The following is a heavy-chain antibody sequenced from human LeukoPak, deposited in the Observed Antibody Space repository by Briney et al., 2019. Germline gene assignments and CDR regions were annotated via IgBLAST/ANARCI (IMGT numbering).Heavy chain of an antibody. V-gene: IGHV3-7*04. D-gene: IGHD2-8*01. Sequence: GGSLRLSCAASGFTFSSYWMSWVRQAPGKGLEWVANIKQDGSEKYYVDSVKGRFTISRDNAKNSLYLQMNSLRAEDTAVYYCARVGGDDTYAYYYYMDVWGKGTTVTISS. CDR3: ARVGGDDTYAYYYYMDV. CDR2: IKQDGSEK. CDR1: GFTFSSYW. J-gene: IGHJ6*03.